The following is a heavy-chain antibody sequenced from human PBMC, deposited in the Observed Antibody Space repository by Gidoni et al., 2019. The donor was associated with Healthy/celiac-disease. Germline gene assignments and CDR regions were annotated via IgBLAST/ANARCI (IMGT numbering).Heavy chain of an antibody. CDR3: AREIAAAGRGYNWFDP. Sequence: QVQLQESGPGLVKPSETLSLTCTVSGGSLSSYYWTWIRQPPGKGLEWIGYIYYSGSTNYNPSLKSRLTVSVDTSKNQFSLKLSSVTAADTAVYYCAREIAAAGRGYNWFDPWGQGTLVTVSS. CDR1: GGSLSSYY. CDR2: IYYSGST. D-gene: IGHD6-13*01. V-gene: IGHV4-59*01. J-gene: IGHJ5*02.